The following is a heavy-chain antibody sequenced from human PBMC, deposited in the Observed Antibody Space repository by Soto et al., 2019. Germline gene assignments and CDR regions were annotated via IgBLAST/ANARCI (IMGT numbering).Heavy chain of an antibody. CDR2: ISAYNGNT. CDR1: GYTFTNYG. Sequence: QVQLVQSGAEVKEPGASVKVSCKASGYTFTNYGISGVRQAPGQGLEWMGWISAYNGNTNYAQKLQGRVTMTTDKSTSTAYRELRSLRSDDTAGYYCARDSPPVDYWGQGTLVTVSS. V-gene: IGHV1-18*01. J-gene: IGHJ4*02. CDR3: ARDSPPVDY.